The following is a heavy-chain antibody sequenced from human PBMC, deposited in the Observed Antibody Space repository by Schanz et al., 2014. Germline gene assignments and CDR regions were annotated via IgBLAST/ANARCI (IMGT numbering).Heavy chain of an antibody. J-gene: IGHJ4*02. Sequence: EVHLLESGGGLVQPGGSLRLSCAASGFSFGTYAMSWVRQAPGKGLLWVSAMNESHSTIYYADSVRGRFTMSRDNSKNTLYLQMNSLRAGDAAVYYCARGGFGEVSYFDYWGQGTLVTVAS. D-gene: IGHD3-10*01. CDR2: MNESHSTI. V-gene: IGHV3-23*01. CDR3: ARGGFGEVSYFDY. CDR1: GFSFGTYA.